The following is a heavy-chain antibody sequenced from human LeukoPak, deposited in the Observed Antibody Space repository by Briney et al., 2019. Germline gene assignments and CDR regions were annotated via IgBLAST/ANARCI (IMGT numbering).Heavy chain of an antibody. CDR1: GVSISSYY. Sequence: SETLSLTCTVSGVSISSYYWSWIRQPPGKGLEWIGYIYTSGSTNYNPSLKSRVTISVDTSKNQFSLKLSSVTAADTAVYYCARLGVVPAAIGWYYYYYYMDVWGKGTTVTVSS. D-gene: IGHD2-2*01. J-gene: IGHJ6*03. CDR3: ARLGVVPAAIGWYYYYYYMDV. V-gene: IGHV4-4*09. CDR2: IYTSGST.